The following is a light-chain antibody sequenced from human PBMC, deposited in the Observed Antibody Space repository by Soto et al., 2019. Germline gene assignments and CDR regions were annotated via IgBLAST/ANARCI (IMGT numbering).Light chain of an antibody. J-gene: IGKJ1*01. V-gene: IGKV3-11*01. CDR2: DAS. Sequence: EIVMTQSPATLYVSPGERATLSCRASQSVSSNLAWYQQKPGQSPRLLIYDASNRATGVHSRFSGGGSGTEFTLTITGLEPEDFAVYYCQQRSNWRTFGQGTKVDIK. CDR1: QSVSSN. CDR3: QQRSNWRT.